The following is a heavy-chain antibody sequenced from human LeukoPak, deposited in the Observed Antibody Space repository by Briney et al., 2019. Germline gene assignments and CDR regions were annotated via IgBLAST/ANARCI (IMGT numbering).Heavy chain of an antibody. D-gene: IGHD6-13*01. J-gene: IGHJ4*02. V-gene: IGHV4-34*01. Sequence: PSETPSLTCAVYGGSFSGYYWSWIRQPPGKGLEWIGEINHSGSTNYNPSLKSRVTISVDTSKNQFSLKLSSVTAADTAVYYCARGSDGGRSGIATNYFDYWGKGTLVTVSS. CDR1: GGSFSGYY. CDR2: INHSGST. CDR3: ARGSDGGRSGIATNYFDY.